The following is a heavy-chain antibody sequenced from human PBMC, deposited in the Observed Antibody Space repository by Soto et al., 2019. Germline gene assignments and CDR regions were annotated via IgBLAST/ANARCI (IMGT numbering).Heavy chain of an antibody. CDR2: ISSSSSYI. CDR3: ARDLGCSGGSCYSSGGYMDG. Sequence: EVQLVESGGGLVKPGGSLRLSCAASGFTFSSYSMNWVRQAPGKGLEWVSSISSSSSYIYYADSVKGRFTISRDNAKNSLYLQMNSLRAEDTAVYYCARDLGCSGGSCYSSGGYMDGWGQGTTVTVSS. V-gene: IGHV3-21*01. D-gene: IGHD2-15*01. J-gene: IGHJ6*03. CDR1: GFTFSSYS.